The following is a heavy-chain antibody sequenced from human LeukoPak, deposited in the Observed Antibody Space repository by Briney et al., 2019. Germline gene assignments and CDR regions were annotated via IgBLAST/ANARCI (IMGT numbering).Heavy chain of an antibody. V-gene: IGHV1-2*02. Sequence: ASVKVSCKASGYTFTGYYMHWVRQAPGQGLEWMGWINPNSGGTKYAQKFQGRVTMTRNTSISTAYMELSSLRSEDTAVYYCARNYSDSSGYYDFWGQGTLVTVSS. CDR2: INPNSGGT. CDR1: GYTFTGYY. CDR3: ARNYSDSSGYYDF. J-gene: IGHJ4*02. D-gene: IGHD3-22*01.